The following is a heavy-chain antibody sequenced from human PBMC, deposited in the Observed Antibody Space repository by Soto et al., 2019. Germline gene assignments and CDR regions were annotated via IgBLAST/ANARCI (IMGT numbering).Heavy chain of an antibody. CDR1: GFTFSSYG. Sequence: QVQLVESGGGVVQPGRSLRLSCAASGFTFSSYGMHWVRQAPGKGLEWVAVIWYDGSNKYYADSVKGRFTISRDNSKNTLYLQMNRLRAEDTAVYYCARGTQPGVRYFDWYFDYWGQGTLVTVSS. CDR3: ARGTQPGVRYFDWYFDY. CDR2: IWYDGSNK. J-gene: IGHJ4*02. V-gene: IGHV3-33*01. D-gene: IGHD3-9*01.